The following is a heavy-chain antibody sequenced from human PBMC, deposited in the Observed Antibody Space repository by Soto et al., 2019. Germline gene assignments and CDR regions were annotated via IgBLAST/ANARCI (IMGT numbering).Heavy chain of an antibody. CDR1: GFTFSGSA. CDR2: IRSKGNSYAT. CDR3: TRLLSDAFDI. J-gene: IGHJ3*02. Sequence: PGGSLRLSCAASGFTFSGSAMHWVRQASGKGLEWVGRIRSKGNSYATAYAASVKGRFTISRDDSKNTAYLQMNSLKTEDTAVYYCTRLLSDAFDIWGQGTMVTVPS. V-gene: IGHV3-73*01.